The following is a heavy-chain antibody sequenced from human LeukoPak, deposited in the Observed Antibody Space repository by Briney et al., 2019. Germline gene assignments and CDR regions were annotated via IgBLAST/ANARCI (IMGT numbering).Heavy chain of an antibody. V-gene: IGHV4-39*07. CDR2: IYYSGST. Sequence: SETLSLTCTVSGGSISSSSYYWGWIRQPPGKGLEWIGSIYYSGSTYYNPSLKSRVTISVDTSKNQFSLKLSSVTAADTAVYYCASGTGGSDYWGQGTLVTVSS. CDR1: GGSISSSSYY. D-gene: IGHD2-8*02. CDR3: ASGTGGSDY. J-gene: IGHJ4*02.